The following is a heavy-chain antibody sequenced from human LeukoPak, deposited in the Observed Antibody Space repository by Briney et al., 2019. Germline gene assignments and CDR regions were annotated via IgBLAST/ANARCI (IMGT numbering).Heavy chain of an antibody. V-gene: IGHV3-48*03. J-gene: IGHJ4*02. Sequence: GGSLRLSCAASGFTFSSYEMNWVRQAPGKGLEWVSYITGSGSTKYYADSVKGRFTISRDNTKNSLFLQMNSLRADDTAVYYCARIPRDGGVIVFDYCGQGTLVTVSS. CDR1: GFTFSSYE. CDR2: ITGSGSTK. D-gene: IGHD3-16*02. CDR3: ARIPRDGGVIVFDY.